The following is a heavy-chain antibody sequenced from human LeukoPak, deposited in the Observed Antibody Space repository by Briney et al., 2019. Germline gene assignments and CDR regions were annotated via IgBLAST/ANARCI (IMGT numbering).Heavy chain of an antibody. CDR3: TTDPAIYDYVWGSYRYLPDY. V-gene: IGHV3-15*01. CDR1: GFTFSNAW. D-gene: IGHD3-16*02. J-gene: IGHJ4*02. Sequence: GGSLRLSCAASGFTFSNAWMSWVRQAPGKGLEWVGRIKSKTDGGTTDYAAPVKGRFTISRDDSKNTLYLQMSSLRTEDTAVYYCTTDPAIYDYVWGSYRYLPDYWGQGTLVTVSS. CDR2: IKSKTDGGTT.